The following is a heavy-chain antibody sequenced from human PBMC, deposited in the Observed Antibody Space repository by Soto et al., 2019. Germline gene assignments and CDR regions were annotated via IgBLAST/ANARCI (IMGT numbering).Heavy chain of an antibody. J-gene: IGHJ4*02. V-gene: IGHV3-30*02. CDR1: GFIFSNNG. D-gene: IGHD2-8*02. CDR2: MSYDGSDT. CDR3: TIVRVADSALDH. Sequence: GGSLRLSCVGSGFIFSNNGMHWVRQTPGKGLESVAFMSYDGSDTFYADSVKGRFTISRDNSKNTLFLHMSNLRAEATAMYYCTIVRVADSALDHWRRGTLVTVSS.